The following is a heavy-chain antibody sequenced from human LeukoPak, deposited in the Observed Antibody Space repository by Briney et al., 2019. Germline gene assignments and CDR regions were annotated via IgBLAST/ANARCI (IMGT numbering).Heavy chain of an antibody. CDR1: GYTFTSYG. CDR2: ISAYNGNT. V-gene: IGHV1-18*01. CDR3: ARDSPGGSGNYYGSGSEDY. D-gene: IGHD3-10*01. J-gene: IGHJ4*02. Sequence: ASVKVSCKASGYTFTSYGISWVRQAPGQGLEWMGWISAYNGNTNYAQKLQGRVTMTTDTSTSTAYMELRSLRSDDTAVYYCARDSPGGSGNYYGSGSEDYWGQGTLVTVSS.